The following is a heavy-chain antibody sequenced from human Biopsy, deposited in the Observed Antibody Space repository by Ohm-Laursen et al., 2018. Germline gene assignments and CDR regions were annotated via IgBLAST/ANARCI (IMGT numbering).Heavy chain of an antibody. CDR2: FAPENGKT. V-gene: IGHV1-24*01. Sequence: ASVKVSCKVSGYTLNELSMHWVRQVPGKGLEWMGGFAPENGKTVYAQNFQARVSLTEDTSTDTAYMELMSLRSEDTAVYYCAADINVWNVNYWGQGTQVTVSS. J-gene: IGHJ4*02. CDR3: AADINVWNVNY. CDR1: GYTLNELS. D-gene: IGHD1-1*01.